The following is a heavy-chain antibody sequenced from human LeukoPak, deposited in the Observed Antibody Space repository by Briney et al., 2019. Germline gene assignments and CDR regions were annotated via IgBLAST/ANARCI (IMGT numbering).Heavy chain of an antibody. CDR1: GFIFSNYG. CDR2: VWYDGSNK. V-gene: IGHV3-33*01. D-gene: IGHD3-22*01. Sequence: PGGSLRLSCAASGFIFSNYGMHWVRQAPGKGLEWVAVVWYDGSNKYYADSVKGRFTISRDNSKNTLYLQMNSLRAEDTAVYYCASRGYYYDSSGYRPYFDIWGQGTMVTVSS. CDR3: ASRGYYYDSSGYRPYFDI. J-gene: IGHJ3*02.